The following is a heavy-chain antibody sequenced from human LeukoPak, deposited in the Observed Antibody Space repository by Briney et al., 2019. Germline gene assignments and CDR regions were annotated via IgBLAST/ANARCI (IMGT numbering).Heavy chain of an antibody. CDR1: GFTFSSYW. CDR2: IKQDGGQK. Sequence: PGGSLRLSCAASGFTFSSYWMSWVRQAPGKGLEWVANIKQDGGQKYYVDSVKGRFTIARDNAKNSLYLQMNSLRAEDTAVYYCARDLDYYDSSGQIDYWGQGTLVAVSS. CDR3: ARDLDYYDSSGQIDY. D-gene: IGHD3-22*01. J-gene: IGHJ4*02. V-gene: IGHV3-7*01.